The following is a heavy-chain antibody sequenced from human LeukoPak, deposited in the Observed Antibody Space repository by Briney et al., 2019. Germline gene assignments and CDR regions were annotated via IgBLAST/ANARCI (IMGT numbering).Heavy chain of an antibody. J-gene: IGHJ4*02. CDR3: ARVFLVDFWSGYSDY. Sequence: ASVKVSCKASGYTFTSYGISWVRQAPGQGLEWMGWISAYNGNTNYAQKLQGRVTMTTDTSTSTAYMELRSLRSDDTAVYYCARVFLVDFWSGYSDYWGQGTLVTVSS. V-gene: IGHV1-18*01. CDR2: ISAYNGNT. CDR1: GYTFTSYG. D-gene: IGHD3-3*01.